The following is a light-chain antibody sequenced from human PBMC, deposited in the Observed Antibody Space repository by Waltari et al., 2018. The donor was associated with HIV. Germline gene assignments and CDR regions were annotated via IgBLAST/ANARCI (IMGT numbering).Light chain of an antibody. CDR1: QSFSSY. Sequence: EIAFTQSPATLSLSPGERATLYCRTSQSFSSYLAWYQHNPGHAPRPPIYTASNRATGIPARFSGSGSGTDFTLTISSLEPEDFAVYYCQQRSNWPPSFGGGTKVEIK. CDR2: TAS. J-gene: IGKJ4*01. CDR3: QQRSNWPPS. V-gene: IGKV3-11*01.